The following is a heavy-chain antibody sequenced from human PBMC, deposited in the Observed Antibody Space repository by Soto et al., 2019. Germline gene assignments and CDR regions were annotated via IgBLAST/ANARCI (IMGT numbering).Heavy chain of an antibody. CDR2: TRNKVNSYTT. CDR1: GFIFSDHY. J-gene: IGHJ4*02. D-gene: IGHD1-20*01. CDR3: ATSGGDYTSNWRHVDY. Sequence: EVQLVESGGDLVQPGGSLRLSCAASGFIFSDHYMDWVRQAPGKGLEWVGRTRNKVNSYTTEYAASVKGRFTISRDDSKNSLYLQRNSLKTEDTAVYYCATSGGDYTSNWRHVDYWGQGTLGTVSS. V-gene: IGHV3-72*01.